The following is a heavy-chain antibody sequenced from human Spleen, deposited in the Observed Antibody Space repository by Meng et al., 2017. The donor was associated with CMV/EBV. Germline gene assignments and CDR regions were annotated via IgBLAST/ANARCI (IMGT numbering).Heavy chain of an antibody. CDR3: ARDGWELRQVLDY. D-gene: IGHD1-26*01. J-gene: IGHJ4*02. Sequence: EVQLVESGGXLVKPGXSLRLSCAASGFTFSSYSMNWVRQAPGKGLEWVSSISSSSSYIYYADSVKGRFTISRDNAKNSLYLQMNSLRAEDTAVYYCARDGWELRQVLDYGGQGTLVTVSS. V-gene: IGHV3-21*01. CDR2: ISSSSSYI. CDR1: GFTFSSYS.